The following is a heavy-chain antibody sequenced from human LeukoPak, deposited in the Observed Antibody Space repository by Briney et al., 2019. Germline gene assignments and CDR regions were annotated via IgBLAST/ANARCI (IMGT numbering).Heavy chain of an antibody. J-gene: IGHJ4*02. V-gene: IGHV4-59*08. Sequence: SETLSLACTVSGDSISSYYWSWIRQPPGKGLEWIGYIYYTGSTDYNPSLKSRVTISVDTSKNQFSLKLTSVTAADTAVYYCARSRSSGYDYRFDYWGQGTLVTVSS. CDR3: ARSRSSGYDYRFDY. CDR1: GDSISSYY. D-gene: IGHD3-22*01. CDR2: IYYTGST.